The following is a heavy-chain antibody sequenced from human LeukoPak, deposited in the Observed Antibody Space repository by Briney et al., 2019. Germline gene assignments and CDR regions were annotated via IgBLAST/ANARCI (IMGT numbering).Heavy chain of an antibody. D-gene: IGHD3-10*01. V-gene: IGHV3-30*02. CDR1: GFTFSSYG. J-gene: IGHJ6*02. CDR2: IRYDGSNK. Sequence: GGSLRLSCAASGFTFSSYGMHWVRQAPGKGLEWVAFIRYDGSNKYYADSVKGRFPISRDNSKNTLYLQMNSLRAEDTAVYYCAKASPYGSGSYYGMDVWGQGTTVTVSS. CDR3: AKASPYGSGSYYGMDV.